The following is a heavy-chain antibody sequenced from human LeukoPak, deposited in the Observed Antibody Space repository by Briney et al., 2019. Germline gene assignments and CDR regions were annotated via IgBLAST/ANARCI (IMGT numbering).Heavy chain of an antibody. CDR1: GYTFTSYY. CDR3: ARSQYYGMDV. J-gene: IGHJ6*02. V-gene: IGHV1-46*01. Sequence: ASVKVSCKASGYTFTSYYMHWVRQAPGQGLEWMGMINPTGGSTSNAQKFQGRVTVTRDTSTSTVYMELSSLRSGDTAVYYCARSQYYGMDVWGQGTTVTVSS. CDR2: INPTGGST.